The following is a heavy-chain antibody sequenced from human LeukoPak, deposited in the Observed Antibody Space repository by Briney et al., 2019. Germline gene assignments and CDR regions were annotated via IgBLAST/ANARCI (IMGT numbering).Heavy chain of an antibody. D-gene: IGHD4-11*01. CDR2: INHSGST. V-gene: IGHV4-34*01. CDR3: ARVTSGPNDAFDI. J-gene: IGHJ3*02. Sequence: PSETLSLTCDVYGGSFSGYYWSWIRQPPGKGLEWIGEINHSGSTNYNPSLKSRVTISVDTSKNQFSLKLSSVTAADTAVYYCARVTSGPNDAFDIWGQGTMVTVSS. CDR1: GGSFSGYY.